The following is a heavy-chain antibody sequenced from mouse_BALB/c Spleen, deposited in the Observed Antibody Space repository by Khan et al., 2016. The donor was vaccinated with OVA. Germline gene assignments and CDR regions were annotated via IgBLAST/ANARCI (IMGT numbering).Heavy chain of an antibody. CDR1: GYSFTVYY. Sequence: VQLQQSGPDLVKPGASVKISCKASGYSFTVYYMSWVKQSHGKSLEWIGRVNPNTDNTNYNQEFKGKAILTVDKSSNTAYMELRSLTSEDSAVYFWARGYDFFASWGQGTVVTVSA. CDR3: ARGYDFFAS. CDR2: VNPNTDNT. D-gene: IGHD2-14*01. V-gene: IGHV1-26*01. J-gene: IGHJ3*01.